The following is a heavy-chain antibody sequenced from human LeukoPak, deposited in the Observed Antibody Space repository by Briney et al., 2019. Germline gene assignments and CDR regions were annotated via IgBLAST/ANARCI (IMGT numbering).Heavy chain of an antibody. J-gene: IGHJ4*02. CDR3: AKPVPLAVAGTGGFDY. CDR1: GFTFSSYA. V-gene: IGHV3-23*01. Sequence: PGGSLRLSCAASGFTFSSYALSWVRQAPGKGLEWVSAISGSGGSTYYADSVKGRFTISRGNSKNTLYLQMNSLRAEDTAVYYCAKPVPLAVAGTGGFDYWGQGTLVTVSS. CDR2: ISGSGGST. D-gene: IGHD6-19*01.